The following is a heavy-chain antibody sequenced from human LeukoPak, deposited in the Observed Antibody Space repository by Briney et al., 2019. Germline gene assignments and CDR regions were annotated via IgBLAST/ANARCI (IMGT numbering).Heavy chain of an antibody. CDR1: GDSVSSNSAA. D-gene: IGHD2-2*01. Sequence: SQTLSLTCAISGDSVSSNSAAWNWIRQSPSRGLEWLGRTYQRSKWYSDYAVSVKSRITINPDTSKNQFSLQLNSVTPEDTAIYYCARLVGTTWSHFDYWGQGTLVTVSS. CDR3: ARLVGTTWSHFDY. J-gene: IGHJ4*02. V-gene: IGHV6-1*01. CDR2: TYQRSKWYS.